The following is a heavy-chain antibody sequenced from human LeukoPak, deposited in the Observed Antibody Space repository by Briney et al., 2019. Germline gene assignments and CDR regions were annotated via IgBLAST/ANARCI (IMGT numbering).Heavy chain of an antibody. J-gene: IGHJ4*02. CDR2: INHSGST. V-gene: IGHV4-34*01. D-gene: IGHD6-13*01. CDR3: ASPPYSSSWTAPRYFGY. Sequence: PSETLSLTCAVYGGSFSGYYWSWIRQPPGKGLEWIGEINHSGSTNYNPSLKSRVTISVDTSKNRFSLKLSSVTAADTAVYYCASPPYSSSWTAPRYFGYWGQGTLVTVSS. CDR1: GGSFSGYY.